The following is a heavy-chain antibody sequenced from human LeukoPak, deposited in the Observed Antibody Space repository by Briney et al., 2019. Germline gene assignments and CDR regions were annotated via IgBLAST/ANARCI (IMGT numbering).Heavy chain of an antibody. CDR2: ISSSGSTI. Sequence: GGSLRLSCAASGFTFSDYYMSWIRQAPGEGLEWVSYISSSGSTIYYADSVKGRFTISRDNAKNSLYLQMNSLRAEDTAVYYCARDSHDYGDKRGAFDIWGQGTMATVSS. D-gene: IGHD4-17*01. CDR1: GFTFSDYY. J-gene: IGHJ3*02. CDR3: ARDSHDYGDKRGAFDI. V-gene: IGHV3-11*01.